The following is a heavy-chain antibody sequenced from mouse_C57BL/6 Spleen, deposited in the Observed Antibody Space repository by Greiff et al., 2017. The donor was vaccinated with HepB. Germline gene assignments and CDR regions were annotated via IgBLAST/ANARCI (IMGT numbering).Heavy chain of an antibody. Sequence: KESCKASGYTFPSYWMHWVKQRPGRGLEWIGRIDPNSGGTKYNEKFKSKATLTVDKPSSTAYMQLSSLTSEDSAVYYCARPDSSGYLFAYWGQGTLVTVSA. CDR2: IDPNSGGT. CDR1: GYTFPSYW. J-gene: IGHJ3*01. V-gene: IGHV1-72*01. CDR3: ARPDSSGYLFAY. D-gene: IGHD3-2*02.